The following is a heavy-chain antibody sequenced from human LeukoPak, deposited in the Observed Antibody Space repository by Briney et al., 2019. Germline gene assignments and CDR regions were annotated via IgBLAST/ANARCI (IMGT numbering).Heavy chain of an antibody. D-gene: IGHD4-23*01. CDR3: AREGGGAEFDY. Sequence: GGSLRLSCAASGFTFSSYAMHWVRQAPGKGLEYVSAISSNGGSTYYANPVKGRFTISRDNSKNTLYLQMGSLRAEDMAVYYCAREGGGAEFDYWGQGTLVTVSS. CDR1: GFTFSSYA. J-gene: IGHJ4*02. V-gene: IGHV3-64*01. CDR2: ISSNGGST.